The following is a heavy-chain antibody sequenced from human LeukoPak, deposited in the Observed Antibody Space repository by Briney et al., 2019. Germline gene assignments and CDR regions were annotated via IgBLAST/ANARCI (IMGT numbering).Heavy chain of an antibody. CDR2: SDYSGGT. CDR1: GGSVSSHY. D-gene: IGHD1-26*01. CDR3: ARDHISRSAFGN. Sequence: SETLSLTCTVSGGSVSSHYWSWIRQPPGKGLEWIGYSDYSGGTNYNPSLKSRVTISVDASKNQFSLNLTSVTAADTAVYYCARDHISRSAFGNRGQGALVTVSS. V-gene: IGHV4-59*02. J-gene: IGHJ4*02.